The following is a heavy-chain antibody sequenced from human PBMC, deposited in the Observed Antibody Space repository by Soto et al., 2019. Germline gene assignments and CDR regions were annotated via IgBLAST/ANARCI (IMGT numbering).Heavy chain of an antibody. CDR2: INSDGSRT. CDR1: GFTFDDYA. V-gene: IGHV3-74*03. D-gene: IGHD1-1*01. CDR3: ARIGTGYYYMDV. Sequence: GGSLRLSCAASGFTFDDYAMHWVRQAPGKGLVWVSRINSDGSRTTYADSVRGRFTISRDNAKNTVYLQMNSLSAEDTAVYYCARIGTGYYYMDVWGKGTTVTVSS. J-gene: IGHJ6*03.